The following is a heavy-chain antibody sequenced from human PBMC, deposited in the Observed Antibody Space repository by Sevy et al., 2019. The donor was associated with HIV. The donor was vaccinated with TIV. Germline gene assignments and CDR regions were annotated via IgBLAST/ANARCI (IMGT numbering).Heavy chain of an antibody. CDR1: GFTFDDYA. CDR3: VKVHVGSTLYSYFVSCGEGAPGTASSGKRSVCV. J-gene: IGHJ6*01. V-gene: IGHV3-9*01. Sequence: GGSLRLSCAGSGFTFDDYAMHWVRQGPGKGLEWVSGISWNSGNIGYADSVKGRFTISRDNAKNSLWLHMNSLRAEDTASYYCVKVHVGSTLYSYFVSCGEGAPGTASSGKRSVCVWG. D-gene: IGHD3-16*01. CDR2: ISWNSGNI.